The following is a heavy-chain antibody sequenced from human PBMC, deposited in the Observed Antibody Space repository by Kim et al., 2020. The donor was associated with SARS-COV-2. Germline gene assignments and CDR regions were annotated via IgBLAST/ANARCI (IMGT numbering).Heavy chain of an antibody. V-gene: IGHV4-34*01. J-gene: IGHJ4*02. CDR1: GGSFSGYY. D-gene: IGHD3-22*01. Sequence: SETLSLTCAVYGGSFSGYYWSWIRQPPGKGLEWIGEINHSGSTNYNPSLKSRVTISVDTSKNQFSLKLSSVTAADTAVYYCARLMIYYYDSSGLDYWGQGTLVTVSS. CDR2: INHSGST. CDR3: ARLMIYYYDSSGLDY.